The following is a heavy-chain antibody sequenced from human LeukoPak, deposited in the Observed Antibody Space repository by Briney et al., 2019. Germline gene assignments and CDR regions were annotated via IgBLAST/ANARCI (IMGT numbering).Heavy chain of an antibody. Sequence: GESLKISCKGSGYSFTSYWIGWVRQMPGKSLEWMGIIYPGDSDTRYSPSFQGQVNISADKSISTAYLQWGSLKASDTAMYYCARQNGFWSGYYMAYDYWGQGTLVTVSS. CDR3: ARQNGFWSGYYMAYDY. CDR1: GYSFTSYW. CDR2: IYPGDSDT. V-gene: IGHV5-51*01. J-gene: IGHJ4*02. D-gene: IGHD3-3*01.